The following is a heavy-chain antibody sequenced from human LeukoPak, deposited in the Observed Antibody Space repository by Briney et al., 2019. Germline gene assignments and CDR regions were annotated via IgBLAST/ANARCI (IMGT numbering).Heavy chain of an antibody. D-gene: IGHD4-17*01. J-gene: IGHJ4*02. CDR2: INHSGST. V-gene: IGHV4-39*07. CDR3: ARGLFEYGDPHDY. CDR1: GGSISSSRYY. Sequence: SETLSLTCTVSGGSISSSRYYWGWIRQPPGKGLEWIGEINHSGSTNYNPSLKSRVTISVDTSKNQFSLKLSSVTAADTAVYYCARGLFEYGDPHDYWGQGTLVTVSS.